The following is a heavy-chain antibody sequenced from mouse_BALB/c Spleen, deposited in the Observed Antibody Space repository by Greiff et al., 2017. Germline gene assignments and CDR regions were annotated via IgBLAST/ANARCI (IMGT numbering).Heavy chain of an antibody. V-gene: IGHV1-77*01. J-gene: IGHJ4*01. CDR1: GYTFTDYV. Sequence: QVQLQQSGPELVKPGASVKMSCKASGYTFTDYVISWVKQRTGQGLEWIGEIYPGSGSTYYNEKFKGKATLTADKSSNTAYMQRSSLTSEDSAVYFCAFGTTVVETYYAMDYWGQGTSVTVSS. D-gene: IGHD1-1*01. CDR3: AFGTTVVETYYAMDY. CDR2: IYPGSGST.